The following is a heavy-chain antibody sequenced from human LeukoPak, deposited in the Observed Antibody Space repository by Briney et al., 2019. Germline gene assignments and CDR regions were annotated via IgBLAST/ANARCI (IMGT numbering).Heavy chain of an antibody. CDR2: ISGFSGNT. Sequence: GGSLRLSCTASGFTFSDYAMSWVRQAPGKGLEWVSDISGFSGNTYYADSVKGRFTTSRDNSESTLYLQMNSLRAEDTATYYCAKDSGFSVSYFSNWGQGILVTVSS. V-gene: IGHV3-23*01. D-gene: IGHD1-26*01. CDR3: AKDSGFSVSYFSN. J-gene: IGHJ4*02. CDR1: GFTFSDYA.